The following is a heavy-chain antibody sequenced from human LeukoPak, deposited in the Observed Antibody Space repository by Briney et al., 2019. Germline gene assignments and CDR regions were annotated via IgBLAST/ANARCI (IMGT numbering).Heavy chain of an antibody. Sequence: GGSLRLSCAASGFTFSSYSMNWIRQAPGKGLEWVSSISSSTSYIYYADSVKGRFTISKDNAKYSLYLQMNSLRAEDTAVYYCARAGGSTVSHSDYWGQGTLVTVSS. V-gene: IGHV3-21*01. D-gene: IGHD4-17*01. CDR3: ARAGGSTVSHSDY. CDR1: GFTFSSYS. CDR2: ISSSTSYI. J-gene: IGHJ4*02.